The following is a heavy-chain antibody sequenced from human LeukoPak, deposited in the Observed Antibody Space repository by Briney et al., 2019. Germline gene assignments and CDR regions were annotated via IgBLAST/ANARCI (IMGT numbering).Heavy chain of an antibody. J-gene: IGHJ6*03. CDR3: AKGGANSTYYYGSGSYHYYYYYMDV. D-gene: IGHD3-10*01. CDR2: IHYSGST. Sequence: KPSETLSLTCTVSGGSISSDYWSWIRQPPGKGLEWIGYIHYSGSTNYNPSLKSRVTISVDTSKNQFSLKLSSVTAADTAVYYCAKGGANSTYYYGSGSYHYYYYYMDVWGKGTTVTVSS. V-gene: IGHV4-59*01. CDR1: GGSISSDY.